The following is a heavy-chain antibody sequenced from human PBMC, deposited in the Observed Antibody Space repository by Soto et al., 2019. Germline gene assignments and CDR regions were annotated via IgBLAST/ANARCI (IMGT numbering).Heavy chain of an antibody. CDR1: GFTVSSYG. V-gene: IGHV3-33*01. CDR2: IWYDGSNK. J-gene: IGHJ6*02. D-gene: IGHD3-10*01. Sequence: GGSLRLSCAASGFTVSSYGMHGVRQAPGKGLEWVAVIWYDGSNKYYADSVKGRFTISRDNSKNTLYLQMNSLRAEDTAVYYCVIDGGLVRARTNYYYYYAGMDVWGQGTRVPDSS. CDR3: VIDGGLVRARTNYYYYYAGMDV.